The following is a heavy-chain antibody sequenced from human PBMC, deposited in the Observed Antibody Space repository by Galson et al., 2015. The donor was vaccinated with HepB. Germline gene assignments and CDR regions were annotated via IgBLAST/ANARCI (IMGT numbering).Heavy chain of an antibody. J-gene: IGHJ2*01. CDR2: ISYDGSNK. CDR1: GFTFSSYA. CDR3: ARDLRRYSYGQGQGYFDL. V-gene: IGHV3-30-3*01. Sequence: SLRLSCAASGFTFSSYAMHWVRQAPGKGLEWVAVISYDGSNKYYADSVKGRFTISRDNSKNTLYLQMNSLRAEDTAVYYCARDLRRYSYGQGQGYFDLWGRGTLVTVSS. D-gene: IGHD5-18*01.